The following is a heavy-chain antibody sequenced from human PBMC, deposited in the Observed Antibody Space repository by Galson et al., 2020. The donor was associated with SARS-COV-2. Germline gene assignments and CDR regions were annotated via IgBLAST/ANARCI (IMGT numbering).Heavy chain of an antibody. D-gene: IGHD6-19*01. CDR3: ARSDTSGWNDAYWFDS. V-gene: IGHV3-21*01. Sequence: GESLKISCVGSGFTFSSYSMNWVRQAPGKGLEWVASISSTSSYIYYADSLKGRFTISRDNGKNSLYLQMNSLRAGDTAVYYCARSDTSGWNDAYWFDSWGQGTLVTASS. CDR2: ISSTSSYI. J-gene: IGHJ5*01. CDR1: GFTFSSYS.